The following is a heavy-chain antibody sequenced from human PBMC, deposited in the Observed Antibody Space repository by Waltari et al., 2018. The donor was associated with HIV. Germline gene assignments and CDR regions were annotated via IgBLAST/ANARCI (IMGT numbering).Heavy chain of an antibody. CDR3: ARVSTSWDFDY. J-gene: IGHJ4*02. V-gene: IGHV4-59*01. CDR1: GGSISSYY. D-gene: IGHD2-2*01. CDR2: IYYSGST. Sequence: QVQLQESGPGLVKPSETLSLTCTVSGGSISSYYWSWIRQPPGKGLEWIGYIYYSGSTNYNPSLKSRVTISVDTSKNQFSLKLSSVTAADTAVYYCARVSTSWDFDYWGQGTLVTVSS.